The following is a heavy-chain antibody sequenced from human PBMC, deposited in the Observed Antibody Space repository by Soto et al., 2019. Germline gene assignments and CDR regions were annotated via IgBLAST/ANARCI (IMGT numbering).Heavy chain of an antibody. D-gene: IGHD3-9*01. Sequence: QVQLVESGGGVVQPGRSLRLSCAASGFTFSSYAMHWVRQAPGKGLEWVAVISYDGSNKYYADSVKGRFTISRDNSKNTLYLQMNSLRAEDTAVYYCARETEYYDILTGYYYGMDVW. V-gene: IGHV3-30-3*01. CDR3: ARETEYYDILTGYYYGMDV. CDR2: ISYDGSNK. J-gene: IGHJ6*01. CDR1: GFTFSSYA.